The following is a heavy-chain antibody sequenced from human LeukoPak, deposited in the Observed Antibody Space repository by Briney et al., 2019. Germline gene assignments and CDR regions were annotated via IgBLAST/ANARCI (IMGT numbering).Heavy chain of an antibody. J-gene: IGHJ4*02. CDR1: GGSFSGYY. CDR2: INHSGST. V-gene: IGHV4-34*01. Sequence: PSETLSLTCAVYGGSFSGYYWSWIRQPPGKGLEWIGEINHSGSTNYNPSLKSRVTISVDTSKNQFSLKLSSVTAADTAVYYCARGYGSGSNYNGFDYWGQGTLVTVSS. CDR3: ARGYGSGSNYNGFDY. D-gene: IGHD3-10*01.